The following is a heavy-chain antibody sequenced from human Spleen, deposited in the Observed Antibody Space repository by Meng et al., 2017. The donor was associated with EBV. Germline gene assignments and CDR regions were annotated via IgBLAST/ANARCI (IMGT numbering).Heavy chain of an antibody. Sequence: HGRLQQWGAGLLQPSETLSLTCAVYGGFFSDYYWSWIRQPPGKGLEWIGEIDHRGSPNYNPSLMSRVTISLDTSRNHFSLELTSVTDADTAVYYCARGDDYRYAYWGQGTLVTVSS. CDR2: IDHRGSP. CDR3: ARGDDYRYAY. D-gene: IGHD3-16*01. J-gene: IGHJ4*02. V-gene: IGHV4-34*01. CDR1: GGFFSDYY.